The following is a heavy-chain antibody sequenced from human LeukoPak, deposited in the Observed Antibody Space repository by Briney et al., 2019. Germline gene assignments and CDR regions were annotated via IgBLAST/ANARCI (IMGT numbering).Heavy chain of an antibody. J-gene: IGHJ4*02. D-gene: IGHD3-16*01. V-gene: IGHV4-30-4*07. CDR2: IYYSGTT. CDR1: GDSISRGGTC. Sequence: SHTLSLTRALSGDSISRGGTCSSWIRQPPGKGLDWIGHIYYSGTTYYSPSLKSRVTISVDTSKNQSSLRLTSVTAADTAVYYCAGDRLGSLYYFDYWGKGTLVTVSS. CDR3: AGDRLGSLYYFDY.